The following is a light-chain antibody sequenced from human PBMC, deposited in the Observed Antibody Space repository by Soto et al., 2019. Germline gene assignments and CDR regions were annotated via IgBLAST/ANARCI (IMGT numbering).Light chain of an antibody. CDR1: SSDVGGYNY. CDR3: SSYTSSSTPV. V-gene: IGLV2-14*01. Sequence: QSALTQPASVSGSPGQSITISCTGTSSDVGGYNYVSWYQQHPGKAPKLMIYEVSNRPSGVSNRFSGSKSGNTASLTISGVQAEGEAYYYCSSYTSSSTPVFGGGTKLTVL. CDR2: EVS. J-gene: IGLJ2*01.